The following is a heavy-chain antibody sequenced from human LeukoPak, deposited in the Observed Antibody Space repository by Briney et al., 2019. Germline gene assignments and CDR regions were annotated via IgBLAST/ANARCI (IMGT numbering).Heavy chain of an antibody. Sequence: SVKVSYKASGGTFSSYAISWVRQAPGQGLEWMGGIIPIFGTANYAQKFQGRVTITADESTSTAYMELSSLRSEDTAVYYCARGAGGIDAFDIWGQGTMVTVSS. J-gene: IGHJ3*02. D-gene: IGHD1-26*01. V-gene: IGHV1-69*01. CDR3: ARGAGGIDAFDI. CDR2: IIPIFGTA. CDR1: GGTFSSYA.